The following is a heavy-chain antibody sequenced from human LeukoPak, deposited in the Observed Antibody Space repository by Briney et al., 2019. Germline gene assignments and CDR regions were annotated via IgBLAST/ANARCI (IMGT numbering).Heavy chain of an antibody. CDR1: GGSISSGSYY. CDR2: IYTSGST. V-gene: IGHV4-61*02. J-gene: IGHJ5*02. D-gene: IGHD5-18*01. CDR3: ARDHKPRGYSRVGWFDP. Sequence: PSETLSLTCTVSGGSISSGSYYWSWLRQPAGKGLEWIGRIYTSGSTNYNPSLKSRVTISVDTSKNQFSLKLSSVTAADTAVYYCARDHKPRGYSRVGWFDPWGQGTLVTVSS.